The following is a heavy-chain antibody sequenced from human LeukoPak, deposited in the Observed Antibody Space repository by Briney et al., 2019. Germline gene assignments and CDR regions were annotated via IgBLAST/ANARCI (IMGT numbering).Heavy chain of an antibody. CDR3: ARWRSRYGDYVA. CDR2: IIPILGIA. V-gene: IGHV1-69*04. D-gene: IGHD4-17*01. J-gene: IGHJ5*02. CDR1: RGTFSSYA. Sequence: AAVKVSCKASRGTFSSYAISWVRQAPRQGLEWVGRIIPILGIANYAQKFQGRVTITADKSTSTAYMELSSLRSEDTAVYYCARWRSRYGDYVAWGQGTLVTVSS.